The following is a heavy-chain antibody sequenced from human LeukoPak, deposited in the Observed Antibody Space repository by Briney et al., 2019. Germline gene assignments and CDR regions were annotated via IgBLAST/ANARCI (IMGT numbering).Heavy chain of an antibody. CDR3: ARERSGANSYGYWEY. Sequence: ASVKVSCKASGYTFTGYYMHWVRQAPGQGLEWMGWINPNSGGTNYAQKFQGRVTMTRDTSISTAYMEVSSLRSDDTAAYYCARERSGANSYGYWEYWGQGTLVTVSS. CDR2: INPNSGGT. V-gene: IGHV1-2*02. CDR1: GYTFTGYY. J-gene: IGHJ4*02. D-gene: IGHD5-18*01.